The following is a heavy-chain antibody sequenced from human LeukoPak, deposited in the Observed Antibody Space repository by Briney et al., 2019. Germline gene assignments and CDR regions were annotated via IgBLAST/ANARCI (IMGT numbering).Heavy chain of an antibody. Sequence: GGSLRLSCAASGFTFDDYAMHWVRQAPGKGLEWVSGISWNSGSIGYADSVKGRFTISRDNAKNSLYLQMNSLRAEDTALYYCAKDPADYYDSSGYYYVGDYWGQGTLVTVSS. D-gene: IGHD3-22*01. CDR2: ISWNSGSI. J-gene: IGHJ4*02. CDR3: AKDPADYYDSSGYYYVGDY. V-gene: IGHV3-9*01. CDR1: GFTFDDYA.